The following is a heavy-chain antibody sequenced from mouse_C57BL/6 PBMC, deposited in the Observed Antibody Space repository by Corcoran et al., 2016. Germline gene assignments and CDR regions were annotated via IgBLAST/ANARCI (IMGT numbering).Heavy chain of an antibody. CDR2: INPNNGGT. CDR1: GYTFTDYY. V-gene: IGHV1-26*01. Sequence: EVQLQQSGPELVKPGASVKISCKASGYTFTDYYMNWVKQSHGKSLEWIGDINPNNGGTSYNQKFKGKATLTVDKSSSTAYMELRSLTSEDSAVYYCALYDGYYPYYFDYWGQGTTLTVSS. J-gene: IGHJ2*01. CDR3: ALYDGYYPYYFDY. D-gene: IGHD2-3*01.